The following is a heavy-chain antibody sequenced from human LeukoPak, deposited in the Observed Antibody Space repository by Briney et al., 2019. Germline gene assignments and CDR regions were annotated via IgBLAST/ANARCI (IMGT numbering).Heavy chain of an antibody. Sequence: PGGSLRPSCAASGFTFSSYWMSWVRQAPGKGLEWMGIIYPDDSDTRYSPSFQGQVTISADKSISTAYLQWSSLKASDTAMYYCARHKDQLLSNWFDPWGQGTLVTVSS. CDR2: IYPDDSDT. J-gene: IGHJ5*02. D-gene: IGHD2-2*01. V-gene: IGHV5-51*01. CDR3: ARHKDQLLSNWFDP. CDR1: GFTFSSYW.